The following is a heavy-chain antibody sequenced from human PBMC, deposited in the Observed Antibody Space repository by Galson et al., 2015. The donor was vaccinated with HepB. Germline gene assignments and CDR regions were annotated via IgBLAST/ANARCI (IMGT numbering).Heavy chain of an antibody. J-gene: IGHJ3*02. D-gene: IGHD6-13*01. V-gene: IGHV5-51*01. CDR1: GYRFTSHW. Sequence: QSGAEVKKPGESLKISCKGSGYRFTSHWIAWVRQKTGKGLEWMGIIYPGDSDTRYSPSFQGQVTISAYKSISTAYLQWTSLKASDTAMYYCARHDDVGYSSSSNAFDIWGQGTMVTVSS. CDR2: IYPGDSDT. CDR3: ARHDDVGYSSSSNAFDI.